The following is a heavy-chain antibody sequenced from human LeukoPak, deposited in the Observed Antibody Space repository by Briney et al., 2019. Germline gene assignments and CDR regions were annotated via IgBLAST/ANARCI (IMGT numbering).Heavy chain of an antibody. CDR1: GGSIGSSY. Sequence: PSETLSLTCTVSGGSIGSSYWSWIRQPAGKGLEWIGHIYTSENTSYNPSLKSRVTMSVDTSKNQFSLRLSSVTAADTAVYYCARWSYSGSYYGGGHRGFDYWGQGTLVTVSS. V-gene: IGHV4-4*07. D-gene: IGHD1-26*01. CDR2: IYTSENT. J-gene: IGHJ4*02. CDR3: ARWSYSGSYYGGGHRGFDY.